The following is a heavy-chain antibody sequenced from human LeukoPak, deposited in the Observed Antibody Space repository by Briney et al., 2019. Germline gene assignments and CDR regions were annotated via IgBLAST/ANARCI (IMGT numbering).Heavy chain of an antibody. CDR3: ARDLWFGEPQYGMDV. CDR2: IWYDGSNK. V-gene: IGHV3-33*01. Sequence: GRSLRLSCAASGFTFSSYDMHWVRQAPGKGLEWVAVIWYDGSNKYYADSVKGRFTISRDNSKNTLYLQMNSLRAEDTAVYYCARDLWFGEPQYGMDVWGQGTTVTVSS. D-gene: IGHD3-10*01. J-gene: IGHJ6*02. CDR1: GFTFSSYD.